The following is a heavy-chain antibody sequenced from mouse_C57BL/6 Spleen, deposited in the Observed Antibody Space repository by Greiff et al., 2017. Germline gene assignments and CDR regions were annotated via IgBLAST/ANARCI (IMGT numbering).Heavy chain of an antibody. CDR2: IHPNSGST. D-gene: IGHD2-3*01. J-gene: IGHJ3*01. CDR1: GYTFTSYW. V-gene: IGHV1-64*01. CDR3: ARRFYDGYFAY. Sequence: VQLQQPGAELVKPGASVKLSCKASGYTFTSYWMHWVKQRPGQGLEWIGMIHPNSGSTNYNEKFKSKATLTVDKSSSTAYMQLSSLTSEDSAVYYCARRFYDGYFAYWGQGTLVTVSA.